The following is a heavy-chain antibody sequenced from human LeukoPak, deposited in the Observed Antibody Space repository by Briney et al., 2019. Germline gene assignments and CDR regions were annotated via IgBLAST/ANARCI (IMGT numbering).Heavy chain of an antibody. CDR1: GGSFSGYY. J-gene: IGHJ4*02. V-gene: IGHV4-34*01. Sequence: PSETLSLTCAVYGGSFSGYYWSWIRQPPGKGLEWIGEINHSGSTNYNPSLKSRVTVSVDTSKNQFSLKLSSVTAADTAVYYCARDPFWRDSSGYPFDYWGQGTLVTVSS. CDR3: ARDPFWRDSSGYPFDY. D-gene: IGHD3-22*01. CDR2: INHSGST.